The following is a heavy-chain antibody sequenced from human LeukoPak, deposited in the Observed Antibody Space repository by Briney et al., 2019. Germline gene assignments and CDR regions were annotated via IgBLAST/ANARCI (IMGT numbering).Heavy chain of an antibody. V-gene: IGHV3-30-3*01. Sequence: PGRSLRLSCAASGFTFSSYAMHWVRQAPGKGLEWVAVISYDGSNKYYADSVKGRFTISRDNSKNTLYLQMNGLRAEDTAVYYCARDGTMTTASEETYYFDYWGQGTLVTVSS. CDR2: ISYDGSNK. CDR1: GFTFSSYA. D-gene: IGHD4-17*01. CDR3: ARDGTMTTASEETYYFDY. J-gene: IGHJ4*02.